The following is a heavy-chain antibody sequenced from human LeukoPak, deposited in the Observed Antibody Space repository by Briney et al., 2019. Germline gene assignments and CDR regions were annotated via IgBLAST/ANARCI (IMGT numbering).Heavy chain of an antibody. V-gene: IGHV4-59*01. Sequence: PSETLSLTCTVSGGSISSYYYWSWIRQPPGKGLEWIGYIYYSGSTNYNPSLKSRVTISVETSKNQFSLKLSSVTAADTAVYYCARERAAAGNFGYWGQGTLVTVSS. J-gene: IGHJ4*02. CDR1: GGSISSYYY. D-gene: IGHD6-13*01. CDR2: IYYSGST. CDR3: ARERAAAGNFGY.